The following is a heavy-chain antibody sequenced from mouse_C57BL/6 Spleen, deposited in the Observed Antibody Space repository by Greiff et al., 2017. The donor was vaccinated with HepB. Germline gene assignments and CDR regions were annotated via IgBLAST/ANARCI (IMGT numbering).Heavy chain of an antibody. CDR1: GYTFTDYY. CDR2: INPNNGGT. J-gene: IGHJ4*01. D-gene: IGHD1-1*01. V-gene: IGHV1-26*01. CDR3: ARRPVVAHYYAMDY. Sequence: EVQLQQSGPELVKPGASVKISCKASGYTFTDYYMNWVKQSHGKSLEWIGDINPNNGGTSYNQKFKGKATLTVDKSSSTAYMELRSLTSEDSAVYYCARRPVVAHYYAMDYWGQGTSVTVSS.